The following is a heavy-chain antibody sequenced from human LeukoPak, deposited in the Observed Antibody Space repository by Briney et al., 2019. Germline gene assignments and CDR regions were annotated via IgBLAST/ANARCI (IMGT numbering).Heavy chain of an antibody. CDR3: SRESGPFCPLGY. J-gene: IGHJ4*02. Sequence: SETLSLTCGVSGGSISGTNWWSWVRQPPGQGLEWIGEISLAGQTNYNPSLNGRVTMSLDKSSNQLSLHLTSVTAADTATYYCSRESGPFCPLGYWGQGTLVIVSS. V-gene: IGHV4/OR15-8*02. D-gene: IGHD1-26*01. CDR2: ISLAGQT. CDR1: GGSISGTNW.